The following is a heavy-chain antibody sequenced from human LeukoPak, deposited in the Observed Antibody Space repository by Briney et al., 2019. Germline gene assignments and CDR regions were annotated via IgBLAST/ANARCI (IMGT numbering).Heavy chain of an antibody. CDR3: ARSVYYYYMDV. CDR1: GFTFSSYW. Sequence: GGSLRLSCAASGFTFSSYWMSWVRQAPGKGLEWVANIKQDGSEKYYVDSVKGRFTISRDNAKNSLYLQMNSLRVEDTAVYYCARSVYYYYMDVWGKGTTVTVSS. J-gene: IGHJ6*03. CDR2: IKQDGSEK. V-gene: IGHV3-7*01.